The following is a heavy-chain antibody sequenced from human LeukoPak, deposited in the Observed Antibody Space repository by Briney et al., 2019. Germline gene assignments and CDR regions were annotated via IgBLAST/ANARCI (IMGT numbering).Heavy chain of an antibody. CDR2: IYYSGST. J-gene: IGHJ4*02. CDR3: ASYGDYPHNY. V-gene: IGHV4-39*01. Sequence: PSETLSLTCTVSGGSISSSSYYWGWIRQPPGKGLEWIGSIYYSGSTYYNPSLKSRVTISVDTSKNQFSLKLSSVTAADTAVYYCASYGDYPHNYWGQGTLVTVSS. D-gene: IGHD4-17*01. CDR1: GGSISSSSYY.